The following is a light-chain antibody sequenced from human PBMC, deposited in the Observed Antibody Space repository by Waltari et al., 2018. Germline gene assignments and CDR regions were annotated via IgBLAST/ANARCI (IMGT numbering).Light chain of an antibody. J-gene: IGLJ1*01. CDR1: RSDVGGYNL. Sequence: QSALTQPASVSGSPGQSITISCTGTRSDVGGYNLVSWYQQHPNKAPKPIIYEGVKRPLGVSNRFAGSKSGNTASLTSSGLQAEDEADYYCCSYTGGSTFVFGTGTEVTVL. CDR2: EGV. V-gene: IGLV2-23*03. CDR3: CSYTGGSTFV.